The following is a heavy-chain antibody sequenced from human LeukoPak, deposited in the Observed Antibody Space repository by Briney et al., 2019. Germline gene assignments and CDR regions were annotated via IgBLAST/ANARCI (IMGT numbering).Heavy chain of an antibody. V-gene: IGHV4-4*07. J-gene: IGHJ4*02. D-gene: IGHD2-15*01. CDR1: GGSISSYY. CDR3: ARSSSYCSGGSCYIDY. CDR2: IYTSGST. Sequence: SETLSLTCTVSGGSISSYYWSWIRQPAGKGLEWIGRIYTSGSTNYNPSLKSRVTISVDTSKNQFSLKLSSVTAADTAVYYCARSSSYCSGGSCYIDYWGQGTLVTVSS.